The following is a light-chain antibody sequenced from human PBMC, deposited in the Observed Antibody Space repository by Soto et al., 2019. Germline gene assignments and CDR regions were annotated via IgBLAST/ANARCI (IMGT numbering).Light chain of an antibody. Sequence: ESVLTQSPGTLSLSPGERATLSCRASQSVSSNYLAWYQQKPGQAPRLLIYGASTRASGTPDRFSGSGSGTDFTLTINRLEPEDFALYYCQQYGSSPPTFGQGTKVDIK. J-gene: IGKJ1*01. V-gene: IGKV3-20*01. CDR2: GAS. CDR1: QSVSSNY. CDR3: QQYGSSPPT.